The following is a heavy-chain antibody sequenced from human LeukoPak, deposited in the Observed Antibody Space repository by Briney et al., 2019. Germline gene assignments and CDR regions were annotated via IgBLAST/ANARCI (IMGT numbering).Heavy chain of an antibody. J-gene: IGHJ4*02. V-gene: IGHV3-33*01. D-gene: IGHD5-12*01. CDR1: GFTFRSYG. CDR3: ARDLRGYSGYDSGLDY. Sequence: GGSLRLSCAASGFTFRSYGMHWVRQAPGKGLEWVAGIWYDGSNTFYGDSVKGRFTISRDNSKNTLFLQMNSLRVEDTAVYYCARDLRGYSGYDSGLDYWGQGTLVTVSS. CDR2: IWYDGSNT.